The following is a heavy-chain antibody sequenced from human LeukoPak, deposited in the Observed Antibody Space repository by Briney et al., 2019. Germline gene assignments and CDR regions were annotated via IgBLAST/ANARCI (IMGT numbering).Heavy chain of an antibody. V-gene: IGHV1-8*01. CDR3: ARGRELWFGELSPMDV. CDR2: MNPNSGNT. Sequence: ASVKVSYKASGYTFTSYDINWVRQATGQGLEWIGWMNPNSGNTGYAQKFQGRVTMTRNTSISTAYMELNSLRSEDTAVYYCARGRELWFGELSPMDVWGQGTTVTVSS. J-gene: IGHJ6*02. D-gene: IGHD3-10*01. CDR1: GYTFTSYD.